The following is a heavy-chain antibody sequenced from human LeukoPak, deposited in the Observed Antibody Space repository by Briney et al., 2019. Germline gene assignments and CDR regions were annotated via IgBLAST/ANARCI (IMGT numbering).Heavy chain of an antibody. CDR2: IYYSGST. Sequence: PSETLSLTCTVSGGSISSYYWSWIRQPPGKGLEWIGYIYYSGSTNYNPSLKGRVTISVDTSKNQFSLKLSSVTAADTAVYYCARDSGITGTTSWFDPWGQGTLVTVSS. V-gene: IGHV4-59*01. CDR3: ARDSGITGTTSWFDP. CDR1: GGSISSYY. J-gene: IGHJ5*02. D-gene: IGHD1-7*01.